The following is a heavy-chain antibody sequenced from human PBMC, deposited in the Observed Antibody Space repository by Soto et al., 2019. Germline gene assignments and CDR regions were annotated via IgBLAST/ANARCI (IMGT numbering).Heavy chain of an antibody. CDR1: GYSFTNYA. V-gene: IGHV1-69*13. J-gene: IGHJ4*02. Sequence: SVKVSCKASGYSFTNYAISWVRQAPGQGLEWMGGIIPIFGTANYAQKFQGRVTITADESTSTAYMELSSLRSEDTAVYYCARESRYCSGGSCYFLPGIDYWGQGTLVTVSS. CDR3: ARESRYCSGGSCYFLPGIDY. D-gene: IGHD2-15*01. CDR2: IIPIFGTA.